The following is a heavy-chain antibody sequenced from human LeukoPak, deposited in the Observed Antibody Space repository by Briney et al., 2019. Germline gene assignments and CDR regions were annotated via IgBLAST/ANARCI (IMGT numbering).Heavy chain of an antibody. V-gene: IGHV3-20*04. Sequence: PGGSLRLSCAASGFTFDDYGMSWVRQAPGKGLEWVSGINWNGGSTGYADSVKGRFTISRDNAKNSLYLQMNSLRAEETALYYCARAVEGGDYANWFDPWGQGTLVTVSS. J-gene: IGHJ5*02. CDR3: ARAVEGGDYANWFDP. D-gene: IGHD4-17*01. CDR2: INWNGGST. CDR1: GFTFDDYG.